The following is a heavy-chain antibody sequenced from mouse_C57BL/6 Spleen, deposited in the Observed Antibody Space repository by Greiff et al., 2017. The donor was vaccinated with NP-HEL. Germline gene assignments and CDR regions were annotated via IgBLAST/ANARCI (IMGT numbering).Heavy chain of an antibody. D-gene: IGHD2-1*01. V-gene: IGHV1-55*01. Sequence: QVQLQQPGAELVKPGASVKMSCKASGYTFTSYWITWVKQRPGQGLEWIGDIYPGSGSTNYNEKFKSKATLTVDTSSSTAYMQLSSLTSEDSAVYYCARSGAYGNSFDYWGQGTTLTVSS. CDR1: GYTFTSYW. CDR3: ARSGAYGNSFDY. J-gene: IGHJ2*01. CDR2: IYPGSGST.